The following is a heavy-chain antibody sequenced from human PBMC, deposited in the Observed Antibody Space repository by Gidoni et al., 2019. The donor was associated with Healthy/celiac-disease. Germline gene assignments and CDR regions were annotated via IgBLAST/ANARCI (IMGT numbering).Heavy chain of an antibody. V-gene: IGHV1-69*01. D-gene: IGHD3-16*02. CDR3: ARVKARGYDYIWGSYRWGFDY. J-gene: IGHJ4*02. Sequence: QVQLVQSGAEVKKPGSSVKVSCQASGGTFSSYAISWVRQAPGQGLEWLGGIIPIFGTANDAQKFQGRVTITADESTSTAYMELSSLRSEDTAVYYWARVKARGYDYIWGSYRWGFDYWGQGTLVTVSS. CDR1: GGTFSSYA. CDR2: IIPIFGTA.